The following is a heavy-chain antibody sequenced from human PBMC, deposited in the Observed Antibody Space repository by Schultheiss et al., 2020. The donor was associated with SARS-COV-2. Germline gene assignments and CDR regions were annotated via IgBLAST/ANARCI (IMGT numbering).Heavy chain of an antibody. D-gene: IGHD6-19*01. CDR2: IKQDGSEK. CDR3: ARARREQWLINYFDY. CDR1: GFTFSTYA. J-gene: IGHJ4*02. Sequence: GGSLRLSCSASGFTFSTYAMHWVRQAPGKGLEWVANIKQDGSEKYYVDSVKGRFTISRDNAKNSLYLQMNSLRAEDTAVYYCARARREQWLINYFDYWGQGTLVTVSS. V-gene: IGHV3-7*03.